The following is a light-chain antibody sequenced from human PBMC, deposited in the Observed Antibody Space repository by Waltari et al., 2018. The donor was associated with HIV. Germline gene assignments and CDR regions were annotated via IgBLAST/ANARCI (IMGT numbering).Light chain of an antibody. CDR2: GAS. CDR1: QSVTRSY. J-gene: IGKJ3*01. V-gene: IGKV3-20*01. Sequence: EIVLTQSPGTLSLSPGERVTLSCRASQSVTRSYLSWDQQKPGQAPRLLIYGASSRATGSPDRFSGSGSGTDFTLTIRRLEPEDFAVYYCQQYGSSPFTFGPGTKVDIK. CDR3: QQYGSSPFT.